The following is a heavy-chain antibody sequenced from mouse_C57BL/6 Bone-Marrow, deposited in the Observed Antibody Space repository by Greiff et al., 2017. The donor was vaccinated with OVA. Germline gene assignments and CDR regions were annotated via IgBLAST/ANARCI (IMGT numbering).Heavy chain of an antibody. CDR3: ARRGDYGFAY. V-gene: IGHV1-76*01. D-gene: IGHD2-4*01. Sequence: VQLVESGAELVRPGASVKLSCKASGYTFTDYYINWVKQRPGQGLEWIARIYPGSGNTYYNEKFKGKATLTAEKSSSTAYMQLSSLTSEDSAVYFCARRGDYGFAYWGQGTLVTVSA. CDR1: GYTFTDYY. CDR2: IYPGSGNT. J-gene: IGHJ3*01.